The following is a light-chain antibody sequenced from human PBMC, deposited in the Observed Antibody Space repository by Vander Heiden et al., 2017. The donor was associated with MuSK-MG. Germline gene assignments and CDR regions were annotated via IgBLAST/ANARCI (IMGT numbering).Light chain of an antibody. Sequence: DTQLAQHPQPQSASVGQRVTSRCQASQSSRSWLAWYRQKPGKAPKLLIYQASSLESGVPSRFSGSGSGTEFSLTISSLQPDEFATDYCHQYDRDWTFGQGTKVEIK. CDR2: QAS. CDR1: QSSRSW. V-gene: IGKV1-5*03. CDR3: HQYDRDWT. J-gene: IGKJ1*01.